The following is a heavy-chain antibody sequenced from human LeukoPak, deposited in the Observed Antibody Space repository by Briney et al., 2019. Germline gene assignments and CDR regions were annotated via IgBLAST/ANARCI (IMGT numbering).Heavy chain of an antibody. V-gene: IGHV3-30*02. D-gene: IGHD5-18*01. Sequence: PGGSLRLSCAASGFIFNNYGMHWVRQAPGKGLEWVAFIRYDGTIKYYADSVKGRFTISRDNSKNTLYLQMNSLRAEDTAVYYCAKHHNRIQLWFRVCTAFDIWGQGTMVTVSS. CDR1: GFIFNNYG. J-gene: IGHJ3*02. CDR2: IRYDGTIK. CDR3: AKHHNRIQLWFRVCTAFDI.